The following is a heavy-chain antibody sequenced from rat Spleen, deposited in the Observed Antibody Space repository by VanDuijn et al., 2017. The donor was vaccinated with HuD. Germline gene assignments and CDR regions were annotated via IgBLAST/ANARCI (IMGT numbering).Heavy chain of an antibody. CDR1: GFSLSNYG. D-gene: IGHD1-4*01. J-gene: IGHJ2*01. CDR2: MRYNGDT. Sequence: QVQLKESGPGLVQPSQTLSLTCTVSGFSLSNYGVIWVRQPPGKGLEWMGRMRYNGDTSCNSGLKSRLSISRDTSKNQVVLKMNSLQTEDTAIYYCTREGAGIPPFDYWGQGVMVTVSS. CDR3: TREGAGIPPFDY. V-gene: IGHV2-63*01.